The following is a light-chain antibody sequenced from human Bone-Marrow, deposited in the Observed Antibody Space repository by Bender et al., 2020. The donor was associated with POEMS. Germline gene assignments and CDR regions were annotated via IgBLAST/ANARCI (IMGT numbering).Light chain of an antibody. Sequence: QSALNQPRSVSGSPGQSVTISCTGSSSDVGGYNYVSWYQQHPGKVPKLLIYDVSDRPSGVSDRFSASKSGNTASLTISGLEAEDEADYYCSSYISSSTHHWVFGGGTKLTVL. V-gene: IGLV2-14*03. CDR3: SSYISSSTHHWV. CDR1: SSDVGGYNY. J-gene: IGLJ3*02. CDR2: DVS.